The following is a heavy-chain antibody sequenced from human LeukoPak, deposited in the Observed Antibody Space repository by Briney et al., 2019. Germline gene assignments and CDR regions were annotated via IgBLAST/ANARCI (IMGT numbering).Heavy chain of an antibody. V-gene: IGHV1-46*01. J-gene: IGHJ4*02. D-gene: IGHD1-1*01. CDR3: ARTMVDGGTNY. CDR2: INPSGGST. CDR1: GHTFTSFY. Sequence: GASVKVSCKAFGHTFTSFYIHWVRQAPGQGLEWMGKINPSGGSTSYAQKFQGRVTMTRDTSTSTVYMELSSLRSEDTAVYYCARTMVDGGTNYWGQGSLVTVSS.